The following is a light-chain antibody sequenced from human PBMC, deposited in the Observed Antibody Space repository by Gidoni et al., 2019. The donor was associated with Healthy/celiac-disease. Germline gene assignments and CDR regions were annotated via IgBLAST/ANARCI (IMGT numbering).Light chain of an antibody. CDR2: KAS. CDR1: QSNSSW. Sequence: DIQLTQSPSTLSASVGDRVPITCRASQSNSSWLSWYQQKPGKDPKLLSYKASRLESGVPSRFSGSGSGTEFTLTISSLQPEDCANYYCQQSWTFGQGTKVEIK. J-gene: IGKJ1*01. CDR3: QQSWT. V-gene: IGKV1-5*03.